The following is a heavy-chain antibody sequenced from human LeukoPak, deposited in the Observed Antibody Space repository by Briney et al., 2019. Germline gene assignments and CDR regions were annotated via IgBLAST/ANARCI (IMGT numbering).Heavy chain of an antibody. CDR2: ISAYNGNT. CDR3: ARATMEYYYYGMDV. Sequence: ASVKISCKASGYTFTSYGISWVRQAPGQGLEWMGWISAYNGNTNYAQKLQGRVTMTTDTSTSTAYMELRSLRSDDTAMYYCARATMEYYYYGMDVWGQGTTVTVSS. CDR1: GYTFTSYG. D-gene: IGHD5-24*01. V-gene: IGHV1-18*01. J-gene: IGHJ6*02.